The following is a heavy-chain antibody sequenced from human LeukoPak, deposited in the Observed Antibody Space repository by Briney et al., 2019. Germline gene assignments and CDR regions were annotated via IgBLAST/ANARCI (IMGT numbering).Heavy chain of an antibody. J-gene: IGHJ6*03. CDR3: ARDQGSYYGSGSYSPTYYYYYMDV. CDR1: GGSISSGSYY. V-gene: IGHV4-61*02. Sequence: SETLSLTCTVSGGSISSGSYYWSWIRQPAGKGLEWIGRIYTSGSTNYNPSHKSRVTISVDTSKNQFSLKLSSVTAADTAVYYCARDQGSYYGSGSYSPTYYYYYMDVWGKGTTVTISS. CDR2: IYTSGST. D-gene: IGHD3-10*01.